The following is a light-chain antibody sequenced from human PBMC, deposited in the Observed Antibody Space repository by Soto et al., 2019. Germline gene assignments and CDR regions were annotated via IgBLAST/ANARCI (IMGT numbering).Light chain of an antibody. Sequence: QAALTQPAAVSGCPGQSITISCTGTSSDVGGSGLVSWYQFHPGKAPKLLIFEGFKRPSGVSNRFSGSKSGSTASLTISGLQAEEEADYYCCSYAGRSTSDVVFGRGTQLAVL. CDR2: EGF. J-gene: IGLJ3*02. CDR3: CSYAGRSTSDVV. V-gene: IGLV2-23*01. CDR1: SSDVGGSGL.